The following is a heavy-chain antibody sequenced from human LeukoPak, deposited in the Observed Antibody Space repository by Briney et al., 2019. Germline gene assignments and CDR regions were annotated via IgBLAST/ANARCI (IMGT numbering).Heavy chain of an antibody. Sequence: GGSLRLSCAASGFTFSTYWMTWVRQAPGKGLEWVANIKQDGSEKYFVDSVKGRFTISRDNANNSLYLQMNSLRAEDTAVYYCVREPSQGAFDIWGQGTMVTVSS. CDR3: VREPSQGAFDI. CDR2: IKQDGSEK. CDR1: GFTFSTYW. J-gene: IGHJ3*02. V-gene: IGHV3-7*01.